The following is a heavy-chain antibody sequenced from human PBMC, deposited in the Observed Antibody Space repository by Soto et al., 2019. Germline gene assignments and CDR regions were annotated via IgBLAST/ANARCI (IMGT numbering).Heavy chain of an antibody. CDR2: IYHSGST. CDR3: AAGGGQPRYY. Sequence: QLQLQESGSGLVKPSQTLSLTCAVSGGSISSGGYSWSWIRQPPGKGLEWIGYIYHSGSTYYNPSRKSRVTIAVDRSKNQFSVKLSSVTAADTAVYYCAAGGGQPRYYWGQGTLVTVSS. D-gene: IGHD1-26*01. V-gene: IGHV4-30-2*01. J-gene: IGHJ4*02. CDR1: GGSISSGGYS.